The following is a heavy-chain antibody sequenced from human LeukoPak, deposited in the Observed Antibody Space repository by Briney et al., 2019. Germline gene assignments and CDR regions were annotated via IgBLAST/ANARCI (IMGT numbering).Heavy chain of an antibody. D-gene: IGHD6-19*01. Sequence: GGSLRLSCTASGFTFGDYPMSWVRQAPGKGLEWVGFIKSKTYGGTTEYAASVKGRFTISRDDSKSIAYLHMDSLKTEDTALYYCTRGGGWYYFDYWGQGTLVTVS. CDR2: IKSKTYGGTT. CDR3: TRGGGWYYFDY. J-gene: IGHJ4*02. V-gene: IGHV3-49*04. CDR1: GFTFGDYP.